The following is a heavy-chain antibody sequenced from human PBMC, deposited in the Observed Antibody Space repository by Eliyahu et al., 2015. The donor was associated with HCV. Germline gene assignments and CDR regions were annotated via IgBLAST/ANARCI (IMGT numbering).Heavy chain of an antibody. J-gene: IGHJ4*02. V-gene: IGHV1-69*17. CDR3: HVPGRGFGELPSEQ. CDR1: GGTFGNYA. Sequence: QVQLVQSGAEVKKPGSSVKVSCKASGGTFGNYAXNWIRQAXGQGLEWMGGVLPIFNMANYAQKFQGRLTITADRSTSTVSMDLSSLSSEDTAVYYCHVPGRGFGELPSEQWGQGTLVTVSS. D-gene: IGHD3-10*01. CDR2: VLPIFNMA.